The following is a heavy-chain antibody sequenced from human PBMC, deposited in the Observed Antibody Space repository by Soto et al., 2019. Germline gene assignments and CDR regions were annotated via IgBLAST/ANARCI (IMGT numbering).Heavy chain of an antibody. CDR1: GGSFSGYY. V-gene: IGHV4-34*01. D-gene: IGHD6-25*01. Sequence: SETLCLTCAVYGGSFSGYYWSWIRQPPGKGLEWIGEINHSGSTNYNPSLKSRVTISVDTSKNQFSLKLSSVTAADTAVYYCARELYSSAHWFDPWGQGTLVTVSS. CDR3: ARELYSSAHWFDP. CDR2: INHSGST. J-gene: IGHJ5*02.